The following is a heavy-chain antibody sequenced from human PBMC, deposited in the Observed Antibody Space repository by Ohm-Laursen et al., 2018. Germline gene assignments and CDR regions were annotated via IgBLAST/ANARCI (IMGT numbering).Heavy chain of an antibody. CDR2: IYYSGST. D-gene: IGHD5-18*01. V-gene: IGHV4-59*08. Sequence: GTLSLTCPVSGASINNYCWNWIRQPAGKGLEWIGYIYYSGSTNYNPSLKSRVTISVDTSKNQFSLKLSSVTAADTAVYYCARLVTNTAMVCLDYWGQGTLVTVSS. CDR3: ARLVTNTAMVCLDY. J-gene: IGHJ4*02. CDR1: GASINNYC.